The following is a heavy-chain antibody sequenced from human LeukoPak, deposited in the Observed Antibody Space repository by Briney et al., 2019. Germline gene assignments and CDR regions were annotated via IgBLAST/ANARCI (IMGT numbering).Heavy chain of an antibody. CDR3: ARWKTFGNAFDI. Sequence: SETLSLTCTVSGGSISTYYWNWIRQPPGKGLEWIGYFSYSGSTNHNPSLKGRVTISGDTSKNQFSLRLSSLTAAGTAVYYCARWKTFGNAFDIWGQGTMVSVSS. V-gene: IGHV4-59*08. D-gene: IGHD1-1*01. CDR2: FSYSGST. CDR1: GGSISTYY. J-gene: IGHJ3*02.